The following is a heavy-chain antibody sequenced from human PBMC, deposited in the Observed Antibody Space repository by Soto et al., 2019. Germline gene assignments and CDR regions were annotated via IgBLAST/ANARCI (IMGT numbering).Heavy chain of an antibody. J-gene: IGHJ6*03. D-gene: IGHD4-17*01. Sequence: ASVKVSCKASGYTFTNYDINWVRQATGQGLEWMGWMNPNSGNAGSAQKFQDRVTMTRSTSTNTIYMELSSLISEDTAVYYCERSLAEPSGGEDGYYYYMDVWGKGTTVTVSS. CDR1: GYTFTNYD. CDR3: ERSLAEPSGGEDGYYYYMDV. CDR2: MNPNSGNA. V-gene: IGHV1-8*01.